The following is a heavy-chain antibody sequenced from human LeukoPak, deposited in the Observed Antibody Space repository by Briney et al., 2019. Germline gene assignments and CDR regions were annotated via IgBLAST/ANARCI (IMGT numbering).Heavy chain of an antibody. J-gene: IGHJ5*02. CDR2: IYHSGST. Sequence: SSETLSLTCAVSGYSISSGCYWGWIRQPPGKGLEWIGSIYHSGSTYYNPPLTSRVTISVDTSKNQFSLKLSSVTAADTAVYYCARLLRFLEWLSGVGWFDPWGQGTLVTVSS. CDR1: GYSISSGCY. V-gene: IGHV4-38-2*01. D-gene: IGHD3-3*01. CDR3: ARLLRFLEWLSGVGWFDP.